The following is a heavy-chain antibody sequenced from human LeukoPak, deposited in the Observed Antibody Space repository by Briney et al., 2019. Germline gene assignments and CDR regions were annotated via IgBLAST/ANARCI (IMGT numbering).Heavy chain of an antibody. CDR3: AKVPGKGYCSSTSCRNDY. Sequence: PGGSLRLSCSASGFTLSSYAMSWVRQAPGKGLEWVSAISGSGGSTYYADSVKGRFTISRDNSKNTLYLQMNSLRAEDTAVYYCAKVPGKGYCSSTSCRNDYWGEGTLVTVSS. CDR2: ISGSGGST. J-gene: IGHJ4*02. CDR1: GFTLSSYA. D-gene: IGHD2-2*01. V-gene: IGHV3-23*01.